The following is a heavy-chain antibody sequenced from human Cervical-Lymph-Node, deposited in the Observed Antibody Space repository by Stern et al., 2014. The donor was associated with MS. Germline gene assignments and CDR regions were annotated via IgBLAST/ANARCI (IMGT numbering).Heavy chain of an antibody. Sequence: QITLKESGPTLVKPTQTLTLTCTFSGFSLSASGVSVGWIRQPPGKALEWLALISWDDDKRYSPSLKSRLTITKDTSKNQVVLTMTNMDPVDTATFYCARGNSTGYYRDWFDTWGQGTLVTVSS. CDR1: GFSLSASGVS. D-gene: IGHD6-19*01. J-gene: IGHJ5*02. CDR3: ARGNSTGYYRDWFDT. V-gene: IGHV2-5*02. CDR2: ISWDDDK.